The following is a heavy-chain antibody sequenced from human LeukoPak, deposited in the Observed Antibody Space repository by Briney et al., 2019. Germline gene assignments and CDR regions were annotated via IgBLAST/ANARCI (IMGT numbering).Heavy chain of an antibody. J-gene: IGHJ3*01. D-gene: IGHD3-10*01. CDR3: AHGLWHYDAFDV. CDR2: IKSKSDGCTT. Sequence: GGSLRLSCAASGSTFTNAWMNWVRQAPGKGLEWIGRIKSKSDGCTTDYAAPVKDRFTISRDDPKITLYLQMNSLKTEDTAVYYCAHGLWHYDAFDVWGQGTMVSVSS. CDR1: GSTFTNAW. V-gene: IGHV3-15*01.